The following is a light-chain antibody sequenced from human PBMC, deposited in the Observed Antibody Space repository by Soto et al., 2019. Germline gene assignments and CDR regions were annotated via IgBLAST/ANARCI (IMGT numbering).Light chain of an antibody. V-gene: IGKV1-6*01. CDR3: LQDYSYPWT. Sequence: AIQMTQSPSSLSASVGDRVTITCRASQGIGNDLAWYQQKPGKAPNLMIYAASTLQSGVPPRFSGSGSGADFTLTISSLQPEDFATYYCLQDYSYPWTFGQGTKVEIK. CDR2: AAS. CDR1: QGIGND. J-gene: IGKJ1*01.